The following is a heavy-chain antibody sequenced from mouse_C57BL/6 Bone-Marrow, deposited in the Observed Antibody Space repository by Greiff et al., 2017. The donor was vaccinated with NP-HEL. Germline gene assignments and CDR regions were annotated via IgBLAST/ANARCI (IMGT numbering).Heavy chain of an antibody. V-gene: IGHV1-4*01. CDR2: INPSSGYT. CDR3: ARSCNYWYFDV. Sequence: VQLQQSGAELARPGASVKMSCKASGYTFTSYTMHWVKQRPGQGLEWIGYINPSSGYTKYNQKFKDKATLTADKSSSTAYMQLSSLTSEDSAVYYCARSCNYWYFDVWGTGTTVTVSS. J-gene: IGHJ1*03. CDR1: GYTFTSYT.